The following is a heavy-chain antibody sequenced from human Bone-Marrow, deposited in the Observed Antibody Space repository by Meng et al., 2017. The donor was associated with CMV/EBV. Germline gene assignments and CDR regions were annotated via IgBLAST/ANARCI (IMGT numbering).Heavy chain of an antibody. CDR1: YPFTGYE. CDR2: INPNSGGT. D-gene: IGHD6-19*01. J-gene: IGHJ5*02. V-gene: IGHV1-2*02. CDR3: ARDASGYSSGWYRWFDP. Sequence: YPFTGYEMHWVRQAPGQGLEWMGWINPNSGGTNYAQKFQGRVTMTRDTSISTAYMELSRLRSDDTAVYYCARDASGYSSGWYRWFDPWGQGTLVTVSS.